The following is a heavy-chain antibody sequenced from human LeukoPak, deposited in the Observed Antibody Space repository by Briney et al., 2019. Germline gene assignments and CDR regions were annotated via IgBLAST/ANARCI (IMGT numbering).Heavy chain of an antibody. CDR2: MNPNSGNT. V-gene: IGHV1-8*01. D-gene: IGHD5-18*01. CDR3: TRAYTAIVLDY. J-gene: IGHJ4*02. Sequence: GASVKVSCKASGYTFTSYDINWVRQATGQGLEWMGWMNPNSGNTGYAQKLQGRVTMTRNTSISTAYMELSSLRSEDTAVFYCTRAYTAIVLDYWGQGTLVTVSS. CDR1: GYTFTSYD.